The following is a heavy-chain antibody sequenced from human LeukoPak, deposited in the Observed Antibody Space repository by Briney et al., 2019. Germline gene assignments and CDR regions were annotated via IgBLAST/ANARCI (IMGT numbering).Heavy chain of an antibody. CDR3: ARMDGGDTYPPYHYYGMDV. CDR2: IYYSGST. V-gene: IGHV4-59*01. D-gene: IGHD2-21*02. Sequence: PSETLSLTCTVSGGSISSYYWSWIRQPPGKGLEWIGYIYYSGSTNYNPSLKSRVTISVNTSKNQFSLKLNSVTAADTAMYYCARMDGGDTYPPYHYYGMDVWGQGTTVTVSS. J-gene: IGHJ6*02. CDR1: GGSISSYY.